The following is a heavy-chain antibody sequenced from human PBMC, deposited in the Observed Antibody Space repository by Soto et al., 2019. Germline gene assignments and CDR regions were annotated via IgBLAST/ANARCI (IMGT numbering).Heavy chain of an antibody. CDR3: ARFVRSCSATTCSTRADV. D-gene: IGHD2-2*01. CDR1: GGFVNSDTHS. V-gene: IGHV4-61*01. CDR2: IYSGGST. J-gene: IGHJ6*02. Sequence: SETLSLTCTVSGGFVNSDTHSWSWIRQTPGKRLEWIGFIYSGGSTKNPSLRSRVTMSVDTSKNQFSLKLRSVIVADTAVYHCARFVRSCSATTCSTRADVWGQGITVTASS.